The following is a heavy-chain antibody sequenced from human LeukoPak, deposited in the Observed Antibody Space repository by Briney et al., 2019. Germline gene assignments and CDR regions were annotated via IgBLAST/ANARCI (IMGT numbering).Heavy chain of an antibody. J-gene: IGHJ4*02. CDR3: ARDSSSSFIQQFDY. D-gene: IGHD6-13*01. V-gene: IGHV3-48*03. CDR2: ISSSGSTI. Sequence: GGSLRLSCAASGFTFSSYEMNWVRKAPGKGLEWVSYISSSGSTIYYADSVKGRFTISRDNAKNSLYLQMNSLRAEDTAVYYCARDSSSSFIQQFDYWGQGTLVTVSS. CDR1: GFTFSSYE.